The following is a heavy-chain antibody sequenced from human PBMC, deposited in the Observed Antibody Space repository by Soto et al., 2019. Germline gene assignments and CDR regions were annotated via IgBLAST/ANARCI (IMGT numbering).Heavy chain of an antibody. V-gene: IGHV3-7*01. CDR2: IKQDGSEK. D-gene: IGHD2-15*01. CDR3: ARELTVVAAESPVEYYYYYGMDV. Sequence: PGGSLRLSCAASGFTFSSYWMSWVRQAPGKGLEWVANIKQDGSEKYYVDSVKGRFTISRDNAKNSLYLQMNSLRAEDTAVYYCARELTVVAAESPVEYYYYYGMDVWGQGTTVTVSS. CDR1: GFTFSSYW. J-gene: IGHJ6*02.